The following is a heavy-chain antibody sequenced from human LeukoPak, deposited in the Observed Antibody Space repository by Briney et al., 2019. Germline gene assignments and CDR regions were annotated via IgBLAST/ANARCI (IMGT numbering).Heavy chain of an antibody. CDR1: GYTFTGYY. CDR2: ISAYNGNT. CDR3: ARDAGLLWFGEFKGFDY. Sequence: ASVKVSCKASGYTFTGYYMHWVRQAPGQGLEWMGWISAYNGNTNYAQKLQGRVTMTTDTSTSTAYMELRSLRSDDTAVYYCARDAGLLWFGEFKGFDYWGQGTLVTVSS. J-gene: IGHJ4*02. V-gene: IGHV1-18*04. D-gene: IGHD3-10*01.